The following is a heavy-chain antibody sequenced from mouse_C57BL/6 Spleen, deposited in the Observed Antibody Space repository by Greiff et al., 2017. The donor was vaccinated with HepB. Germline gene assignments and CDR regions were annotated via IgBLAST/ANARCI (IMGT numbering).Heavy chain of an antibody. V-gene: IGHV1-72*01. CDR1: GYTFTSYW. D-gene: IGHD1-1*01. Sequence: VKLMESGAELVKPGASVKLSCKASGYTFTSYWMHWVKQRPGRGLEWIGRIDPNSGGTKYNEKFKSKATLTVDKPSSTAYMQLSSLTSEDSAVYYCARDYGSTPWFAYWGQGTLVTVSA. CDR3: ARDYGSTPWFAY. J-gene: IGHJ3*01. CDR2: IDPNSGGT.